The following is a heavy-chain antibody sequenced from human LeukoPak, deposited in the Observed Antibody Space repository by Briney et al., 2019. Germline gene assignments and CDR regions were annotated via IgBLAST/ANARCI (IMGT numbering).Heavy chain of an antibody. CDR2: INPSGGST. D-gene: IGHD6-6*01. J-gene: IGHJ4*02. CDR3: ARDMRDPIAARPVYFDY. CDR1: GYTFTSYY. Sequence: GASVKVSCKASGYTFTSYYMHWVRQAPGQGLEWMGIINPSGGSTSYAQKFQGRVTMTRDTSTSTVYMELSSLRSEDTAVYYCARDMRDPIAARPVYFDYWGQGTLVTVSS. V-gene: IGHV1-46*01.